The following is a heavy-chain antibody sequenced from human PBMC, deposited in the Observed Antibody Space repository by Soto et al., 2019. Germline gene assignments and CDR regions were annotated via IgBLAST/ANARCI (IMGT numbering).Heavy chain of an antibody. J-gene: IGHJ1*01. D-gene: IGHD1-20*01. Sequence: PGGSMRDPSRASGGTFEDFYGRWIRQAKGKGLEWISYISHSDHVIKYADSVKGRFTISRDNTNKSLYLQINSLSADDTAMYFCSIFGHYNHNNNFRDVLDHCAQGTLGTGSS. CDR2: ISHSDHVI. CDR1: GGTFEDFY. CDR3: SIFGHYNHNNNFRDVLDH. V-gene: IGHV3-11*01.